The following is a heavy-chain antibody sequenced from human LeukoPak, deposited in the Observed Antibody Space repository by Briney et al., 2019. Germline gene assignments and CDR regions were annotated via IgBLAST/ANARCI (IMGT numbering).Heavy chain of an antibody. J-gene: IGHJ4*02. Sequence: SETLSLTCTVSGASVSSYYWSWIRQPPGKGLEWIAYIYLSGSTNYNPSLKSRATISVDTSKNQFSLKLSSVTAADTAVYYCARGLAAAGTSYFDYWGQGTLVTVSS. CDR1: GASVSSYY. D-gene: IGHD6-13*01. V-gene: IGHV4-59*02. CDR3: ARGLAAAGTSYFDY. CDR2: IYLSGST.